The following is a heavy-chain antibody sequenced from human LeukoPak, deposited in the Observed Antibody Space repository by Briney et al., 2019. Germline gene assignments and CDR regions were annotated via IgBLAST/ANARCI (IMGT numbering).Heavy chain of an antibody. J-gene: IGHJ6*02. D-gene: IGHD3-10*01. Sequence: PGRSLRLSCAASGFTFSSYAMHWVRQAPGKGLEWVAVISYDGSNKYYADSVKGRFTISRDNSKNTLYLQMNSLRAEDTAVYYCARDLGPYYYGSGSPHGMDVWGQGTTVTVSS. CDR2: ISYDGSNK. CDR1: GFTFSSYA. CDR3: ARDLGPYYYGSGSPHGMDV. V-gene: IGHV3-30-3*01.